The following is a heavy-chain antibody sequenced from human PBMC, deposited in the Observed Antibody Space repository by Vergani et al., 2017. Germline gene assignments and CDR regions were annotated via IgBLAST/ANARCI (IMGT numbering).Heavy chain of an antibody. Sequence: QLQLQESGPGLVKPSETLSLTCTVSGGSISSSSYYWGWIRQPPGKGLEGIGSIYYSGSTYYNPSLKSRVTISVDTSKNQFSLKLSSVTAADTAVYYCARGNYYGSVTYVDAWGQGTLVTVSS. CDR2: IYYSGST. J-gene: IGHJ5*02. D-gene: IGHD3-10*01. CDR1: GGSISSSSYY. CDR3: ARGNYYGSVTYVDA. V-gene: IGHV4-39*01.